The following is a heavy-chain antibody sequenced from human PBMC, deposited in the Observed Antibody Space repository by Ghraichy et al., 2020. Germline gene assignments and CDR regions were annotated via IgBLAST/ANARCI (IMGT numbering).Heavy chain of an antibody. CDR3: AREGRVGYGSSLKFDY. J-gene: IGHJ4*02. Sequence: SETLSLTCTVSGGSISSGSYYWSWIRQPAGKGLEWIGRIYTSGSTDYNPSLKSRVTISVDTSKNQFSLKLSSVTAADTAVYYCAREGRVGYGSSLKFDYWGQGTLVTVSS. V-gene: IGHV4-61*02. CDR2: IYTSGST. D-gene: IGHD3-10*01. CDR1: GGSISSGSYY.